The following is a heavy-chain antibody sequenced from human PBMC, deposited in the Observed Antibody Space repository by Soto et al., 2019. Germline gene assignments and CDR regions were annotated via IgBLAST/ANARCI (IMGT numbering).Heavy chain of an antibody. Sequence: PGGSLRLSCAASGFTFSSYGMHWVRQAPGKGLEWVAVIWYDGSNKYYADSVKGRFTISRDNSKNTLYLQMNSLRAEDTAVYYCARGMVRRNYYYGMDVWGQGTTVTVSS. V-gene: IGHV3-33*01. D-gene: IGHD3-10*01. CDR3: ARGMVRRNYYYGMDV. CDR1: GFTFSSYG. CDR2: IWYDGSNK. J-gene: IGHJ6*02.